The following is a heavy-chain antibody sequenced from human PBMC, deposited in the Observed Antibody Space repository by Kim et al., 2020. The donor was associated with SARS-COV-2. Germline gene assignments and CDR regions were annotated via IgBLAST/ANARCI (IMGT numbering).Heavy chain of an antibody. CDR3: ARTIIRGYYYMDV. Sequence: YNPSLKSRVTISVDTSKNQFSLKLSSVTAADTAVYYCARTIIRGYYYMDVWGKGTTVTVSS. V-gene: IGHV4-39*01. D-gene: IGHD3-10*01. J-gene: IGHJ6*03.